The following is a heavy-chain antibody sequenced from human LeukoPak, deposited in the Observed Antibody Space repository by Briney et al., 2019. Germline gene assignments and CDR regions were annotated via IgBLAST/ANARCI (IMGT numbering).Heavy chain of an antibody. CDR2: IYYSGST. Sequence: PSETLPLTCTVSGGSISSYYWSWIRQPPGKGLEWIGYIYYSGSTNYNPSLKSRVIISVDTSKNQFSLQLSSGTAADTAVYYCARGYYDSGLRTFDIWGQGTMVTVSS. D-gene: IGHD3-22*01. CDR3: ARGYYDSGLRTFDI. V-gene: IGHV4-59*08. CDR1: GGSISSYY. J-gene: IGHJ3*02.